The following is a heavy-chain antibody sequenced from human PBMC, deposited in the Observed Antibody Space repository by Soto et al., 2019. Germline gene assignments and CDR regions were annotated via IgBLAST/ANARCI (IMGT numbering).Heavy chain of an antibody. CDR2: IYYSGST. Sequence: PSETLSLTCTVSGGSIRSYYWSWIRQPPGKGLGWIGYIYYSGSTNYNPSLKSRVTISVDTSKNQFSLKLSSVTAADTAVYYCARDGYYYDSSGYQRVYYFDYWGQGTLVTVSS. D-gene: IGHD3-22*01. CDR1: GGSIRSYY. J-gene: IGHJ4*02. V-gene: IGHV4-59*01. CDR3: ARDGYYYDSSGYQRVYYFDY.